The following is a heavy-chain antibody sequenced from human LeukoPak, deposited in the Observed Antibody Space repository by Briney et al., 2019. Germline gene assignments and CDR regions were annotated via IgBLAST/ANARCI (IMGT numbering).Heavy chain of an antibody. CDR2: INAGNGNT. CDR3: AREADQILLWFGELTQYNWFDP. J-gene: IGHJ5*02. V-gene: IGHV1-3*01. CDR1: GYTFTSYA. Sequence: AASVKVSCKASGYTFTSYAMHWVRQAPGQRLEWMGWINAGNGNTKYSQKFQGRVTITRDTSASTAYMELSSLRSEDTAVYYCAREADQILLWFGELTQYNWFDPWGQGTLVTVSS. D-gene: IGHD3-10*01.